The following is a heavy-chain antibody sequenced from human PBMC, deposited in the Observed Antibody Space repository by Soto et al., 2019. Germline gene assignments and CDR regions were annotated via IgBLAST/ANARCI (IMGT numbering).Heavy chain of an antibody. CDR2: IKYSGTT. Sequence: SETLSLTCTVSGGCISSSRCHWGWIRQPPGKGLEWIASIKYSGTTFYNPSLKSRVTIPIDTSKNQFSLNLRFVTAADTAVYYCARYGRGEQTFWRFDPWGQGTLVTVSS. CDR1: GGCISSSRCH. J-gene: IGHJ5*02. D-gene: IGHD3-3*01. CDR3: ARYGRGEQTFWRFDP. V-gene: IGHV4-39*01.